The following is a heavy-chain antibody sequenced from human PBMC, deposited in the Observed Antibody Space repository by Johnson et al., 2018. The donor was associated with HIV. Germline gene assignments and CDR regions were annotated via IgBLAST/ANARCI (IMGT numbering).Heavy chain of an antibody. CDR2: ISYDGSNK. CDR3: AREIVVAVADTLTSGVFDI. CDR1: GFTFSSYA. J-gene: IGHJ3*02. D-gene: IGHD2-15*01. V-gene: IGHV3-30*04. Sequence: QVQLLESGGGVVQPGRSLRLSCAAYGFTFSSYAMHWVRQAPGKGLEWVAVISYDGSNKNYADSVKGRFTISRDNSKNTLYLQMSSLRAEDTAVYYCAREIVVAVADTLTSGVFDIWGQGTMVTVSS.